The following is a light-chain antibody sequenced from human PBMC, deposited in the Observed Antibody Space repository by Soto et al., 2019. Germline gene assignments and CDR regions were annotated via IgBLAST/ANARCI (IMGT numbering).Light chain of an antibody. J-gene: IGLJ1*01. CDR1: SSDVGGYNY. Sequence: QSALTQPASVSGSPGQSITISCTGTSSDVGGYNYVSWYQQHPGTAPKLMIYDVSNRPSGVSNRLSGSKSGNTASLTISGLQAEDEADYYCSSYTSSSAYVFGTGTKLTVL. V-gene: IGLV2-14*01. CDR3: SSYTSSSAYV. CDR2: DVS.